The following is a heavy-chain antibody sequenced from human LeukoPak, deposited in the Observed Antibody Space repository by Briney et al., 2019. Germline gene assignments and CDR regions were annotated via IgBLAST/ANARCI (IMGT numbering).Heavy chain of an antibody. CDR3: ATDPAGVEERRHY. CDR1: GYTLTELS. Sequence: ASVKVSCKVSGYTLTELSMHWVRQAPGKGLEWMGGFVPEDGETIYAQKFQGRVTMTEDTSTDTAYMELSSLRSEDTAVYYCATDPAGVEERRHYWGQGTLVTVSS. D-gene: IGHD1-1*01. V-gene: IGHV1-24*01. CDR2: FVPEDGET. J-gene: IGHJ4*02.